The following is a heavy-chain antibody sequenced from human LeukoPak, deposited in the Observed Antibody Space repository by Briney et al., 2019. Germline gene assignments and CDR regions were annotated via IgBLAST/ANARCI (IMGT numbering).Heavy chain of an antibody. J-gene: IGHJ6*03. D-gene: IGHD3-22*01. CDR3: ASRTYYYDSSGYFFGGGYYMDV. CDR2: IIPIFGTA. V-gene: IGHV1-69*13. Sequence: SVKVSCKASGGTFSSYAISWVRQAPGQGLEWMGGIIPIFGTANYAQKFQGRVTITADESTGTAYMELSSLRSEDTAVYYCASRTYYYDSSGYFFGGGYYMDVWGKGTTVTIPS. CDR1: GGTFSSYA.